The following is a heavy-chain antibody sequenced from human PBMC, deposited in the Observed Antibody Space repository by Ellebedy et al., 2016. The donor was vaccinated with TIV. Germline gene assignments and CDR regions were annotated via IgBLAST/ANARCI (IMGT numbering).Heavy chain of an antibody. Sequence: GSLRLSCTVSGGSIGSYYWSWIRQPPGKGLEWIGYIYYSGGTNYNPSLKSRVSISLDTSKSQISLKVTSVTAADTAVYYCARHMDVVSTTEAFDIWGQGTMVTVSS. CDR1: GGSIGSYY. CDR2: IYYSGGT. D-gene: IGHD5-12*01. V-gene: IGHV4-59*01. J-gene: IGHJ3*02. CDR3: ARHMDVVSTTEAFDI.